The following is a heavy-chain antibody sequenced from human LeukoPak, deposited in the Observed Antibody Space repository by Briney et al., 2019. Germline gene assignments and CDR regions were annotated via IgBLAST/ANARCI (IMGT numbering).Heavy chain of an antibody. J-gene: IGHJ4*02. CDR2: IQSDGSKQ. D-gene: IGHD6-19*01. CDR3: ARLRRGGWEYFDC. V-gene: IGHV3-33*01. Sequence: PGGSLRLSCATAGFTFSTFGIHWVRQTPGKGLEWAAAIQSDGSKQYYGDSVKGRFTISRDSSKNTVYLQMNSLRDEDTAVYYCARLRRGGWEYFDCWGQGTLVTVSS. CDR1: GFTFSTFG.